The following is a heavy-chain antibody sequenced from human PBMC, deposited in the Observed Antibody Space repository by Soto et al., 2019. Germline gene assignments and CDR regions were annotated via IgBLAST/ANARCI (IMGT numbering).Heavy chain of an antibody. CDR2: ISSSSSYI. V-gene: IGHV3-21*01. CDR1: GFTFSSYS. D-gene: IGHD3-22*01. J-gene: IGHJ4*02. Sequence: PGGSLRLCCAASGFTFSSYSMNWVRQAPGKGLEWVSSISSSSSYIYYADSVKGRFTISRDNAKNSLYLQMNSLRAEDTAVYYCARWTYYYDSSGYYYGNLIDYWGQGTLVTVSS. CDR3: ARWTYYYDSSGYYYGNLIDY.